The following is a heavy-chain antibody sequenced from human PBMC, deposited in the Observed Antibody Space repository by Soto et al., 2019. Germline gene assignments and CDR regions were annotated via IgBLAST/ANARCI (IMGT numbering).Heavy chain of an antibody. CDR2: IIPIFGTA. V-gene: IGHV1-69*12. J-gene: IGHJ6*02. Sequence: QVQLVQSGAEVKKPGSSVKVSCKASGGTFSSYAISWVRQAPGQGLEWMGGIIPIFGTANYAQKFQGRVTITADESTSTAYMELSSLRSEDTAVYYCARGGLPGTTLYYYYGMDVWGQGTTVTVSS. CDR3: ARGGLPGTTLYYYYGMDV. D-gene: IGHD1-7*01. CDR1: GGTFSSYA.